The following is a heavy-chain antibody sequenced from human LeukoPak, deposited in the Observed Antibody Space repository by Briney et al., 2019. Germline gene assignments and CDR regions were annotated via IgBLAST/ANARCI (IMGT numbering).Heavy chain of an antibody. CDR3: ARASYHYDSSDSKGAFDI. CDR2: ISHDGNNK. CDR1: GFTFGDYA. Sequence: GGSLRLSCAASGFTFGDYAIHWVRQAPGKGLEWVAIISHDGNNKYNADSVKGRFTISRDNSKNTLYLQMNRLRVEDTAVYYCARASYHYDSSDSKGAFDIWGQGTMVTVSS. V-gene: IGHV3-30-3*01. J-gene: IGHJ3*02. D-gene: IGHD3-22*01.